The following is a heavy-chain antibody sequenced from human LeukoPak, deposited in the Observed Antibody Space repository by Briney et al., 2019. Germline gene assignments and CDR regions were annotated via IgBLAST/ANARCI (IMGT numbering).Heavy chain of an antibody. D-gene: IGHD6-13*01. CDR2: ISSSSSYI. Sequence: GGSLRLSCAASGFIFSSYAMNWVRQAPGKGLEWVSSISSSSSYIYYADSVKGRFTISRDNAKNSLYLQMNSLRAEDTAVYYCAREGPEQQQDWGQGTLVTVSS. J-gene: IGHJ4*02. V-gene: IGHV3-21*01. CDR3: AREGPEQQQD. CDR1: GFIFSSYA.